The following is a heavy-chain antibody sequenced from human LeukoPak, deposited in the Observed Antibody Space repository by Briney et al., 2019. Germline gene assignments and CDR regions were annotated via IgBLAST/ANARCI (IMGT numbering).Heavy chain of an antibody. D-gene: IGHD3-22*01. CDR3: ARDQTYYYDSSGYYCFDY. CDR2: ISGSGGST. V-gene: IGHV3-23*01. CDR1: GFTFSSYA. Sequence: GGSLRLSCAASGFTFSSYAMSWVRQAPGKGLEWVSAISGSGGSTYYADSVKGRFTISRDNSKNTLYLQMNSLRAEDTAVYYCARDQTYYYDSSGYYCFDYWGQGTLDTVSS. J-gene: IGHJ4*02.